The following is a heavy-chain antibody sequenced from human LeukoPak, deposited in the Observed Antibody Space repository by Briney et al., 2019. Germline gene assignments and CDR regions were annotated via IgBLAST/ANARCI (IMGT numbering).Heavy chain of an antibody. D-gene: IGHD6-19*01. J-gene: IGHJ4*02. CDR2: IGSGGDT. V-gene: IGHV3-13*01. Sequence: GGSLRLSCAGSGFSFSTYDMLWVRQAPGKGLEWVSAIGSGGDTYFAGSVKGRFTISRESANNSFYLQMNSLNAGDTAVYFCARAVAGTDEIDSWGQGTLVTVSS. CDR3: ARAVAGTDEIDS. CDR1: GFSFSTYD.